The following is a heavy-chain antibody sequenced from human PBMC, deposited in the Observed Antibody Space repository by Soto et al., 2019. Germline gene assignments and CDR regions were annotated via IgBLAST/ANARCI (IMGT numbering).Heavy chain of an antibody. J-gene: IGHJ6*02. CDR2: INHSGST. D-gene: IGHD2-2*01. Sequence: SETLSLTCAVYGGSFSGYYWSWIRQPPGKGLEWIGEINHSGSTNYNPSLKSRVTISVDTSKNQLSLKLSSVTAADTAVYYCARGGQLLTRYYYYGMDVWGQGTTVTVSS. CDR1: GGSFSGYY. V-gene: IGHV4-34*01. CDR3: ARGGQLLTRYYYYGMDV.